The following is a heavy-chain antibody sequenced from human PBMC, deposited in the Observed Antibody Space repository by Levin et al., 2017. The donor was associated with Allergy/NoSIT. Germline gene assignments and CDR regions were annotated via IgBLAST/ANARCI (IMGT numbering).Heavy chain of an antibody. V-gene: IGHV1-3*01. Sequence: GESLKISCTASGYTFITHSVHWVRQAPGQRLEWMGWINGDNGDTKHAQKFQGRVTITREKSAGAAYMELSSLRSEDTAVYYCARRAEGYCTSISCPTPFDHWGQGTLVTVSS. D-gene: IGHD2-8*01. CDR2: INGDNGDT. CDR1: GYTFITHS. CDR3: ARRAEGYCTSISCPTPFDH. J-gene: IGHJ4*02.